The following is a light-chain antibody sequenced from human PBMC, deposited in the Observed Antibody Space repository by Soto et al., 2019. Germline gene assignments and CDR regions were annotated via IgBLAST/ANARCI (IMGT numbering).Light chain of an antibody. V-gene: IGKV1-12*01. CDR2: AAS. Sequence: DIQMTQSPSSVSASVGDRVTITCRASQDISSYLAWYQHTPGKAPNLLIYAASILQSGVPSRFSGSGSGTDFTLTICNLQPEDFATYYCQQSDSFPLTLVGGTKVEIK. CDR3: QQSDSFPLT. J-gene: IGKJ4*01. CDR1: QDISSY.